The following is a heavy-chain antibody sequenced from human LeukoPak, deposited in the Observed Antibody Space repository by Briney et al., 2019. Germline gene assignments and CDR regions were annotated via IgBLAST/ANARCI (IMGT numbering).Heavy chain of an antibody. Sequence: EASVKVSCKASGYTFTSYGISWVRQAPGQGLEWMGRIIPILGIANYAQKFQGRVTITADKSTSTAYMELSSLRSEDTAVYYCARSVTRYTPGTDYWGQGTLVTVSS. CDR2: IIPILGIA. V-gene: IGHV1-69*04. CDR1: GYTFTSYG. J-gene: IGHJ4*02. D-gene: IGHD3-16*02. CDR3: ARSVTRYTPGTDY.